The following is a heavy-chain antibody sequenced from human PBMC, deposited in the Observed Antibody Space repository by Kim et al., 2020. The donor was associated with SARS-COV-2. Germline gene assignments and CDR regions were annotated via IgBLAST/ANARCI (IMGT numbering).Heavy chain of an antibody. Sequence: GGSLRLSCAASGFTFSSYGMHWVRQAPCKGLEWVAVIWYDGSNKYYADSVKGRFTISRDNSKNTLYLQMNSLRAEDTAVYYCARDLSSSWYYFDYWGQGNLVTVSS. CDR2: IWYDGSNK. J-gene: IGHJ4*02. D-gene: IGHD6-13*01. CDR3: ARDLSSSWYYFDY. CDR1: GFTFSSYG. V-gene: IGHV3-33*01.